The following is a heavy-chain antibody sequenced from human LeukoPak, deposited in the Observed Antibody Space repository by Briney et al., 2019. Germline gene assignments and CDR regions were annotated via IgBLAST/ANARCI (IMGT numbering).Heavy chain of an antibody. CDR2: INPSGGST. D-gene: IGHD2-15*01. Sequence: ASVKVSCKASGYTFTSYYMHWVRQAPGQGLEWMGIINPSGGSTSYAQKFQGRVTMTRDTSTSTVYMELSSLRSEDTAVYYCARGDVVVVVAATPDYYMDVWGKGTTVTVSS. CDR3: ARGDVVVVVAATPDYYMDV. V-gene: IGHV1-46*01. J-gene: IGHJ6*03. CDR1: GYTFTSYY.